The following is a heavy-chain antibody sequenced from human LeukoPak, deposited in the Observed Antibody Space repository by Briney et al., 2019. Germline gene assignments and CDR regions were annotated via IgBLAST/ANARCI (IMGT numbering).Heavy chain of an antibody. CDR2: INHSGST. J-gene: IGHJ4*02. CDR1: GGSFSVYY. CDR3: ARRRVRGVIIIHSVFDY. V-gene: IGHV4-34*01. D-gene: IGHD3-10*01. Sequence: SETLSLTCAVYGGSFSVYYWSWIPHPPGKGLEWIGEINHSGSTNYNASLKSRVTISVDTSKNQFSLKLSSVTAADTAVYYCARRRVRGVIIIHSVFDYWGQGTLVTVSS.